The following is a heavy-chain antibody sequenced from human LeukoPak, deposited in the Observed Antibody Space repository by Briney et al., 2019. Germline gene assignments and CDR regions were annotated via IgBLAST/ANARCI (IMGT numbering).Heavy chain of an antibody. J-gene: IGHJ3*02. D-gene: IGHD3-22*01. CDR3: ARDLHYYDSSGFATNAFDI. CDR2: INPSGGST. Sequence: ASVKVSCKASGYTFTSYYMHWVRQAPGQGLGWMGIINPSGGSTSYAQKFQGRVTMTRDTSTSTVYMELSSLRSEDTAVYYCARDLHYYDSSGFATNAFDIWGQGTMVTVSS. CDR1: GYTFTSYY. V-gene: IGHV1-46*01.